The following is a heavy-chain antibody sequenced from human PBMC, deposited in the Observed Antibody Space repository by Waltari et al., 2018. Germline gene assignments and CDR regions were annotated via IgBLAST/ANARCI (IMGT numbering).Heavy chain of an antibody. J-gene: IGHJ5*02. CDR3: ARGYAHCNDGGCFSNWLDP. D-gene: IGHD2-15*01. Sequence: QVHLVQSGAEVKKPGSSVKVSCTASGYTFNTYAITWVRQAPGQGLEWMGGIIPMFGKEKYAQKFQGRLTIAADESTSTAYMELRSLTSEDTATYYCARGYAHCNDGGCFSNWLDPWGQGTLVTVSS. CDR1: GYTFNTYA. V-gene: IGHV1-69*13. CDR2: IIPMFGKE.